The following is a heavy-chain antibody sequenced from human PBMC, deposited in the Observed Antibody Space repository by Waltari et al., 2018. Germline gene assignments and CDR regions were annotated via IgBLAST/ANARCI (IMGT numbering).Heavy chain of an antibody. D-gene: IGHD1-7*01. CDR3: AKGRRNELQGLSYFDS. Sequence: QVHLVESGGGVVQPGTSLRVSCVVSGLTFSSYGLHGVRQVPGKGCGWVAIISYVGSNKYYGDSVKGRFTISRDNSNNTLYLQMNSLRPEDTAVYYCAKGRRNELQGLSYFDSWGQGTLVTVSS. CDR2: ISYVGSNK. J-gene: IGHJ4*02. CDR1: GLTFSSYG. V-gene: IGHV3-30*18.